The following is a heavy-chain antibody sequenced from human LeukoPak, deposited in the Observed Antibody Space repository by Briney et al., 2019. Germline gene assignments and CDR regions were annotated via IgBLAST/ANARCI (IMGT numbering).Heavy chain of an antibody. J-gene: IGHJ4*02. CDR2: IRYDGDRK. CDR1: GFTFSDYA. V-gene: IGHV3-30*02. CDR3: AKDIDPYTNYWDSFDY. Sequence: PGGSLRLSCAASGFTFSDYAMTWVRQAPGKGLEWVAFIRYDGDRKYYADSVKGRFTLSRDNSKSTLYLQMSSLRGDDTAMYYCAKDIDPYTNYWDSFDYWGQGILVTVSS. D-gene: IGHD4-11*01.